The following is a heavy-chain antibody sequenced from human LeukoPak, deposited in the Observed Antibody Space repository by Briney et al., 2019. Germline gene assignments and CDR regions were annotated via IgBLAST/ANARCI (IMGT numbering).Heavy chain of an antibody. CDR2: ISGSGGST. CDR3: ASTLWVSYFDY. V-gene: IGHV3-23*01. Sequence: GGSLRLSCAASGFTFSTYAMSWVRQAPGKGLEWVSAISGSGGSTYYAESVRGRVSISRDNSKNTLYLQMNSLRAEDTAVYYCASTLWVSYFDYWGQGTLVTVSS. CDR1: GFTFSTYA. D-gene: IGHD3-16*01. J-gene: IGHJ4*02.